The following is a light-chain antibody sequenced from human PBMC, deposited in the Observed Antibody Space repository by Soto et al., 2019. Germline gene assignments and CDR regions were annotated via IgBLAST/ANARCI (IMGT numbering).Light chain of an antibody. V-gene: IGKV1-33*01. CDR3: QQYDNLPIT. J-gene: IGKJ5*01. Sequence: DIQMTQSPSSLSASVGDRVTITCQASQDISNYLNWYQQKPGKAPKLLIYDASNLETGVPSRFSGSGSGTDFTFTISSXXXXXXXXYYCQQYDNLPITFGQGT. CDR2: DAS. CDR1: QDISNY.